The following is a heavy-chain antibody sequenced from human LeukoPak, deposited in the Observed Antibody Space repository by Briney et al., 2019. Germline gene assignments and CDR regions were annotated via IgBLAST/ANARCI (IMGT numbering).Heavy chain of an antibody. Sequence: GGSLRLSCAASGLTVSSSCMSWVRQAPGKGLEWVSIIYNDGSTYYADSMKGRFTISRDNSKNTLYLQVNSLRAEDTAMYYCARNILFAFDIWGQGTMVTVSS. CDR2: IYNDGST. V-gene: IGHV3-53*01. CDR3: ARNILFAFDI. J-gene: IGHJ3*02. D-gene: IGHD2/OR15-2a*01. CDR1: GLTVSSSC.